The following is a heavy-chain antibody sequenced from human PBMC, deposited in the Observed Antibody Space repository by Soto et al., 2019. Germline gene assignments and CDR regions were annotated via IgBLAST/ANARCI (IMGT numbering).Heavy chain of an antibody. CDR2: MNPNSGNT. CDR1: GYTFPSYD. Sequence: ASVKVSCKASGYTFPSYDINWVRQATGQGLEWMGWMNPNSGNTGYAQKFQGRVTMTRNTSISTAYLELSSLRSEDTAVYYCARGVAGSYFYYYYGMDVWGQGTTVT. CDR3: ARGVAGSYFYYYYGMDV. V-gene: IGHV1-8*01. D-gene: IGHD3-10*01. J-gene: IGHJ6*02.